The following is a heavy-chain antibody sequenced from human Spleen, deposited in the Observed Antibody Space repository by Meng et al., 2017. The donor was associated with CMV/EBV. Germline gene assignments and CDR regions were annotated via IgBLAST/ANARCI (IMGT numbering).Heavy chain of an antibody. CDR2: VYPGDSDI. CDR3: ARQGGTYRPRTWYFDY. Sequence: KVSCKVSGYNFITHWIAWVRQMPGKGPEWMGIVYPGDSDIRYSPSFQGQVTISADKSIRTAYLQWSSLKASDTAMYYCARQGGTYRPRTWYFDYWGQGTLVTVSS. D-gene: IGHD1-14*01. J-gene: IGHJ4*02. CDR1: GYNFITHW. V-gene: IGHV5-51*01.